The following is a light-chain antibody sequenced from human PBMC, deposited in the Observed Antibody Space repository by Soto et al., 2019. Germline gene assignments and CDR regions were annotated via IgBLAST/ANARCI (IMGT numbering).Light chain of an antibody. CDR3: QRYYGGPPYT. CDR2: WAS. J-gene: IGKJ2*01. CDR1: QSLLYSSSNKNY. Sequence: DIVMTQSPDSLAVSLGERATINCKSSQSLLYSSSNKNYLAWYQQKPGQPPKLLIYWASTRESGVPDRFSGSRSGTDFTLAISSLQAEDVAVYYCQRYYGGPPYTFGQGTKLEIK. V-gene: IGKV4-1*01.